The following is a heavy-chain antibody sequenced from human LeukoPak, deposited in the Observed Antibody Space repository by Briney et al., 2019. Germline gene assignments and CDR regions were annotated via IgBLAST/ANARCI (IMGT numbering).Heavy chain of an antibody. CDR1: GYTFTSYY. Sequence: ASVKVSCKASGYTFTSYYMHWVRQAPGQGLEWMGWINPNSGGTNYAQKFQGRVTMTRDTSISTAYMELSRLRSDDTAVYYCARDQGYSGYDRRDYWGQGTLVTVSS. J-gene: IGHJ4*02. CDR2: INPNSGGT. V-gene: IGHV1-2*02. D-gene: IGHD5-12*01. CDR3: ARDQGYSGYDRRDY.